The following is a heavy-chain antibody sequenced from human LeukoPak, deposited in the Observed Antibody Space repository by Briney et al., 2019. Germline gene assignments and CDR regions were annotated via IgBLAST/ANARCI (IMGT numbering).Heavy chain of an antibody. J-gene: IGHJ4*02. D-gene: IGHD3-10*01. V-gene: IGHV1-2*02. CDR3: ARPTGYYYGSGSFDY. Sequence: ASVKVSCKASGYTFTGYYMHWVRQAPGQGLEWMGWINPNSGGTNYAQKFQGRVTMTRDTSISTAYMELSRLRSDDTAVYYCARPTGYYYGSGSFDYWGQGTLVTVSS. CDR2: INPNSGGT. CDR1: GYTFTGYY.